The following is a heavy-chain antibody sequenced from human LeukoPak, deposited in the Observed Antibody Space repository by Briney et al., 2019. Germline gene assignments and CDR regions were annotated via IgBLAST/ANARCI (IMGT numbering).Heavy chain of an antibody. CDR1: GFTFSNSE. V-gene: IGHV3-48*03. Sequence: GGSLRLSCSASGFTFSNSEFNWVRQAPGKGLEWVSYISSSGRNIYYADSVKGRFTICRDNAKNSLYLQMNSLRAEDTAVYYCARDLVQLWSKDFWGQGTLVTVSS. D-gene: IGHD5-18*01. CDR3: ARDLVQLWSKDF. CDR2: ISSSGRNI. J-gene: IGHJ4*02.